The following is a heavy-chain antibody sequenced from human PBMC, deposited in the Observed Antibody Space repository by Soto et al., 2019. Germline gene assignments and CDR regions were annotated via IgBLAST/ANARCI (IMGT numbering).Heavy chain of an antibody. CDR3: ARDLTYYYGSGSYYNASIRNYYYYMDV. D-gene: IGHD3-10*01. Sequence: ASVKVSCKASGYTFTSYGISWVRQAPGQGLEWMGWISAYNGNTNYAQKLQGRVTMTTDTSTSTAYMELRSLRSDDTAVYYCARDLTYYYGSGSYYNASIRNYYYYMDVWGKGTTVTVSS. V-gene: IGHV1-18*01. CDR1: GYTFTSYG. J-gene: IGHJ6*03. CDR2: ISAYNGNT.